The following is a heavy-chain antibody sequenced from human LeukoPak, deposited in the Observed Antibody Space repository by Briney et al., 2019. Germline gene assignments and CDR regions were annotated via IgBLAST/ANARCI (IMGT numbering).Heavy chain of an antibody. CDR3: ARDSRMSYYYMDV. V-gene: IGHV3-30*04. CDR1: GFTFSSYA. CDR2: ISYDGSNK. D-gene: IGHD2-8*01. Sequence: GRSLRLSCAASGFTFSSYAMHWVRQAPGKGLEWVAVISYDGSNKYYADSVKGRFTISRDNSKNTLYLQMNSLRAEDTAVYYCARDSRMSYYYMDVWGKGTTVTVSS. J-gene: IGHJ6*03.